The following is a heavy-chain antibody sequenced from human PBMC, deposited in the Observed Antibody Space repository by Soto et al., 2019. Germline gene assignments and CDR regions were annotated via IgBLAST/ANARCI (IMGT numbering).Heavy chain of an antibody. J-gene: IGHJ4*02. CDR2: ISAHNGNT. V-gene: IGHV1-18*01. CDR1: GYTFTSYG. Sequence: QVHLVQSGAEVKKPGASVKVSCKGSGYTFTSYGITWVRQAPGQGLEWMGWISAHNGNTDYAQKLQGRATVTRDTSTSTAYMELRSLRSDDTAVYYCARGRYGDYWGQGALVTVSS. CDR3: ARGRYGDY. D-gene: IGHD1-1*01.